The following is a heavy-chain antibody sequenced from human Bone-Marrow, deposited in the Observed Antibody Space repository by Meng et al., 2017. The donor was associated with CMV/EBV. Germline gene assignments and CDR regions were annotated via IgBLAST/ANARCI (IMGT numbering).Heavy chain of an antibody. J-gene: IGHJ4*02. CDR2: IRGSGGST. D-gene: IGHD2-15*01. V-gene: IGHV3-23*01. CDR1: GFTISNYA. Sequence: GEALKISWAAAGFTISNYAMSWGRQAPGKGLEWGSAIRGSGGSTYYADSVKGRFTISRDNSKNTLYLQMNSLRAEDTAVYYCAKAGVYCSGGSCYSSGYFDYWGQGTLVTVSS. CDR3: AKAGVYCSGGSCYSSGYFDY.